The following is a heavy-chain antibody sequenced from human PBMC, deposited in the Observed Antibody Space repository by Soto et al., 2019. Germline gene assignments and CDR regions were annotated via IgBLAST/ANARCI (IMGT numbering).Heavy chain of an antibody. CDR2: IYYTGTT. CDR3: PRERKGASEH. CDR1: GGSISSSTYH. V-gene: IGHV4-39*02. Sequence: SETLSLTCTVSGGSISSSTYHWAWIRQPPGKGLEWIASIYYTGTTYYSPSLKSRVTISVDTSKNHFSLKLSSATAADTAVYYCPRERKGASEHWGQGTRVTVSS. D-gene: IGHD3-16*01. J-gene: IGHJ4*02.